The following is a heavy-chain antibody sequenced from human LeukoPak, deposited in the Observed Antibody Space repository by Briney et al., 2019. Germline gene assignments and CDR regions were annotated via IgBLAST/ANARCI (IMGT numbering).Heavy chain of an antibody. Sequence: GGSLRLSCAASGFTFRNYLMDWVRQAPGKGLEWVSFISSTGGTIYYADSVKGRFIISRDNAKNSLYLQMNSLRVEDTAVYYCANHLACGSTSCPPFDDWGQGTLVTVSS. J-gene: IGHJ4*02. V-gene: IGHV3-48*03. CDR3: ANHLACGSTSCPPFDD. D-gene: IGHD2-2*01. CDR2: ISSTGGTI. CDR1: GFTFRNYL.